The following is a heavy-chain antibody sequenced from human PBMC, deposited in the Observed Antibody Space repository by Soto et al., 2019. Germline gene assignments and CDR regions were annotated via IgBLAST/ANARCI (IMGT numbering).Heavy chain of an antibody. D-gene: IGHD1-26*01. J-gene: IGHJ3*02. CDR2: ISWNSGSI. Sequence: QSGGSLRLSCAASGFTFDDYAMHWVRQAPGKGLEWVSGISWNSGSIGYADSVKGRFTISRDNAKNSLYLQMNSLRAEDTALYYCAKGQYSGSYHAFDIWGQGTMVTVSS. V-gene: IGHV3-9*01. CDR3: AKGQYSGSYHAFDI. CDR1: GFTFDDYA.